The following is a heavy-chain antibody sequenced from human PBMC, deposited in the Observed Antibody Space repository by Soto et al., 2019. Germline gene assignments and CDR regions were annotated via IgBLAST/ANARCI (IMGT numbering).Heavy chain of an antibody. CDR2: IYYSGST. CDR1: GGSISSSSYY. D-gene: IGHD3-10*01. J-gene: IGHJ5*02. V-gene: IGHV4-39*01. Sequence: SETLSLTCTVSGGSISSSSYYWGWIRQPPGKGLEWIGSIYYSGSTYYNPSLKSRVTISVDTSKNQFSLKLSSVTAADTAVYYCARPGSSGSQNWFDPWGQGTLVTV. CDR3: ARPGSSGSQNWFDP.